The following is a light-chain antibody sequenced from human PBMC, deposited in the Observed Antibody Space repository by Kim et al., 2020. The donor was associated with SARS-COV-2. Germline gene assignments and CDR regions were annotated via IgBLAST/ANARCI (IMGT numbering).Light chain of an antibody. J-gene: IGLJ2*01. V-gene: IGLV3-19*01. CDR2: GKN. Sequence: SSELTQAPAVSVAVGQTVKITCQGDSLRKFYASWYRQKAGQAPVLVIYGKNNRPSGTPARFSGSNSGNTASLTITGTQAEDEADYYCNSRDSSDNHLVVFGGGTQLTVL. CDR3: NSRDSSDNHLVV. CDR1: SLRKFY.